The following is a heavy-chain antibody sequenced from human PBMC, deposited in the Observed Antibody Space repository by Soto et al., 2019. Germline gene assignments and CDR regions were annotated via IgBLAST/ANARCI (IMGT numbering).Heavy chain of an antibody. CDR2: ILNDGGDQ. D-gene: IGHD3-22*01. Sequence: QVQLVESGGGVVQPGRSLRLSCAASGFTFSNYGMHWVRQAPGKGLEWLAVILNDGGDQNYGDSVKGRFTISRDNSKNTLYLQINSLRVEDTAVYYCARDDDRPENGRDMWGQGTMVTVSS. V-gene: IGHV3-30*19. CDR1: GFTFSNYG. J-gene: IGHJ3*02. CDR3: ARDDDRPENGRDM.